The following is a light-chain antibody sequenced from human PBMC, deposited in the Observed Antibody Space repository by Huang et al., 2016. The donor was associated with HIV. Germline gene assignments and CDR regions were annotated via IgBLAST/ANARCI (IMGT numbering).Light chain of an antibody. CDR2: GAS. V-gene: IGKV3-15*01. CDR1: QSVSSN. Sequence: EIVMTQSPATLSVFPGERATLSCRASQSVSSNLAWYQQKPGQSPRLLLYGASTRATGIPARVSGSGSGTEFTLTISSLQSEDFAVYYCQQYTNWPRTFGQGTKVEIK. CDR3: QQYTNWPRT. J-gene: IGKJ1*01.